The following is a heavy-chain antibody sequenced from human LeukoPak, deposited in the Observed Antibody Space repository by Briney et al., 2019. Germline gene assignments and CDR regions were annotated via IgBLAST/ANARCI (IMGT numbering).Heavy chain of an antibody. Sequence: SETLSLTCTVSGVSISTSRYYWGWIRQPPGKGLEWIGNIYYTGPTYYNASLESRVTISLDTSKNQFSLKLSPVTAADTAVYYCVVVVVAATYYWGQGTLVTVSS. CDR1: GVSISTSRYY. CDR3: VVVVVAATYY. V-gene: IGHV4-39*07. J-gene: IGHJ4*02. D-gene: IGHD2-15*01. CDR2: IYYTGPT.